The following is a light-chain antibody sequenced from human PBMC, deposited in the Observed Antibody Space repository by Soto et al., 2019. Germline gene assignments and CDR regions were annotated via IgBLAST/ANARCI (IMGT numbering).Light chain of an antibody. V-gene: IGLV2-14*01. Sequence: QSALTQPASVSGSPGQSITISCTGTSSDVGAYNYVSWYQQHPGIAPKLMIYDVNNRPSGVSNRFSGSKSGNTASLTISGLQAEDEADYYCSSYTSSFTLLFGGRTKLTVL. CDR3: SSYTSSFTLL. CDR1: SSDVGAYNY. J-gene: IGLJ2*01. CDR2: DVN.